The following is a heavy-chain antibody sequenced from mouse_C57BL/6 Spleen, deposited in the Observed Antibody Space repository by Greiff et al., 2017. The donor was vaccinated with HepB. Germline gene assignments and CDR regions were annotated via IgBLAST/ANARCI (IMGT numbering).Heavy chain of an antibody. CDR2: IDPEDGET. CDR3: ARYYECDAWFAY. CDR1: GFNIKDYY. D-gene: IGHD2-4*01. Sequence: VQLQQSGAELVKPGASVKLSCTASGFNIKDYYMHWVKQRTEQGLEWIGRIDPEDGETKYAPKLQGKATITADTSSNTAYLQLSSLTSEDTAVYYCARYYECDAWFAYWGQGTLVTVSA. V-gene: IGHV14-2*01. J-gene: IGHJ3*01.